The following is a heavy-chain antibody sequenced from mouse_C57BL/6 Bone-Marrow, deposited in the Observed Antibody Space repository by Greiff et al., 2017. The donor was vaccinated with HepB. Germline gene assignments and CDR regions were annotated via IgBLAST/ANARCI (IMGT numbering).Heavy chain of an antibody. CDR3: ERHLED. J-gene: IGHJ2*01. Sequence: QVQLQQPGAELVMPGASVKLSCKASGYTFTSYWMHWVKQRPGQGLEWIGEIDPSDSYTNYNQKFKGKSTLTVDKSSSTAYMQLSSLTSEDSAVYNCERHLEDWGQGTTLTVSS. V-gene: IGHV1-69*01. CDR2: IDPSDSYT. CDR1: GYTFTSYW.